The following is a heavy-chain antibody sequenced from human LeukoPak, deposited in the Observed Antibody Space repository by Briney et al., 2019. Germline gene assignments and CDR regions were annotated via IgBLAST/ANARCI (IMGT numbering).Heavy chain of an antibody. CDR3: ARGRGNSGYDWPYFDF. Sequence: ASVKVSCKASGYDFTNYAIHWVRQAPGQRLEWMGWINAGNGNTKYSQKFQGRVTLTRDTSANTAYMELSSLRSEDTAVYYCARGRGNSGYDWPYFDFWGQGTPVTVSS. D-gene: IGHD5-12*01. CDR2: INAGNGNT. J-gene: IGHJ4*02. CDR1: GYDFTNYA. V-gene: IGHV1-3*01.